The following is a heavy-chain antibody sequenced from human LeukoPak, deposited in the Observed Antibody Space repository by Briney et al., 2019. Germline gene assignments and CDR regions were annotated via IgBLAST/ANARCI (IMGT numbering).Heavy chain of an antibody. Sequence: GGSLRLSCAASGFTVSSNYMSWVRQAPGKGLEWVSVIYSGDNTYYADSVKGRFTISRDNSRSTLSLQMDSLRAEDTATYYCATYRQIQVPFEFWGQGTLVTVSS. D-gene: IGHD5-18*01. V-gene: IGHV3-53*01. J-gene: IGHJ4*02. CDR1: GFTVSSNY. CDR2: IYSGDNT. CDR3: ATYRQIQVPFEF.